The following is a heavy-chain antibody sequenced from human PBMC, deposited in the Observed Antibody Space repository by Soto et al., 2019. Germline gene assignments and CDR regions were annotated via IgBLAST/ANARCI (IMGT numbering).Heavy chain of an antibody. D-gene: IGHD3-16*02. J-gene: IGHJ5*02. CDR3: TTGAATLIVPAPFDH. Sequence: GASVKVSCKASGYSFTNYYMHWVRQAPGQGLEWMGTINAGGGYTTYAQRFQGRVTMTRDTSTSTVSMELSSLRYEDTALYYCTTGAATLIVPAPFDHWGQGTLVTVSS. CDR1: GYSFTNYY. V-gene: IGHV1-46*01. CDR2: INAGGGYT.